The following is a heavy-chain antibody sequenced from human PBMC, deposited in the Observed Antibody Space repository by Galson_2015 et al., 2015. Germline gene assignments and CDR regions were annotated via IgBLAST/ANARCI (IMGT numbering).Heavy chain of an antibody. J-gene: IGHJ2*01. CDR3: ARGPPPIAAAGGGFWYFDL. D-gene: IGHD6-13*01. V-gene: IGHV6-1*01. CDR2: TYYRSKWYN. Sequence: CAISGGRVSSTSAAWHWIRQSPSRGLEWLGRTYYRSKWYNDYAVSVKSRITINPDTSKNQFSLQLNSVTPEDTAVYYCARGPPPIAAAGGGFWYFDLWGRGTLVTVSS. CDR1: GGRVSSTSAA.